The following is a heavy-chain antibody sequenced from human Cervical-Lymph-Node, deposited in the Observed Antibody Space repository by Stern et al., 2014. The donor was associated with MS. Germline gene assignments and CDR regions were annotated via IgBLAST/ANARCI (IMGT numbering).Heavy chain of an antibody. V-gene: IGHV4-31*03. CDR3: ARKGAIVPAAIENWFDS. Sequence: QVQLQESGPGLVKPSQTLSLTCTVSGGSISSGGYFWSWIRQHPGKGLEWIGYIYHSGSTYSNPSLKSRVTIPVATSKNQFSLNLAPVTAADTAVYYCARKGAIVPAAIENWFDSWGQGTLVTVSS. D-gene: IGHD2-2*01. J-gene: IGHJ5*01. CDR2: IYHSGST. CDR1: GGSISSGGYF.